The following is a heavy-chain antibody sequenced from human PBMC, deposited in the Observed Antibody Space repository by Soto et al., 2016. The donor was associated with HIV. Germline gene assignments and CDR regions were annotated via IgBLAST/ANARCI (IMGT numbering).Heavy chain of an antibody. Sequence: QVQLVQSGAEVKKPGASVKVSCKASDYTFTSYAISWVRQAPGQGLEWMGWISGYNGNTNYAQKVQGRVTMTKDTSTTTAYMELRSLRSDDTAVYYCARLGIAVAGTRDASDIWGQGTMVTVSS. V-gene: IGHV1-18*01. D-gene: IGHD6-19*01. CDR3: ARLGIAVAGTRDASDI. J-gene: IGHJ3*02. CDR1: DYTFTSYA. CDR2: ISGYNGNT.